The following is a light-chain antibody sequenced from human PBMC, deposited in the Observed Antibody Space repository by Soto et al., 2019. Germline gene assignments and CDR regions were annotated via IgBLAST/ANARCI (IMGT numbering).Light chain of an antibody. V-gene: IGLV2-23*02. CDR3: CSYAGSSTYV. CDR2: EVS. CDR1: SSDVGSYNL. J-gene: IGLJ1*01. Sequence: QSAQTKPASVSGSPGQSITISCTGTSSDVGSYNLVSWYQRHPGKAPKLMIYEVSKRPSGVSNRFSGSKSGNTASLTISGLQAEDEADYYCCSYAGSSTYVFGTGTKVTVL.